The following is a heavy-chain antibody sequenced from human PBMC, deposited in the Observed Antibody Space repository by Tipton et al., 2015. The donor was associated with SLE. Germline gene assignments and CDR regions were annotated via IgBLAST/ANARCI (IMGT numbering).Heavy chain of an antibody. CDR1: GYSISSGYY. Sequence: LSLTCAVSGYSISSGYYWGWIRQPPEKGLEWIASMYPSGSTYYNPSLKSRVTISVDTSKNHFSLQLSSVTAADTAVYYCSRGDYGDYRDAFDIWGQGTLVTVSS. J-gene: IGHJ3*02. D-gene: IGHD4-17*01. CDR3: SRGDYGDYRDAFDI. V-gene: IGHV4-38-2*01. CDR2: MYPSGST.